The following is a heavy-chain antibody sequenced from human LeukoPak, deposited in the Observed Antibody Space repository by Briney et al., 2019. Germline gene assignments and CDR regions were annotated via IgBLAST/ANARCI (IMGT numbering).Heavy chain of an antibody. J-gene: IGHJ4*02. V-gene: IGHV4-34*01. CDR3: AGASSWYVFNS. Sequence: ASETLSLTCAVYGGSFSGYYWSWIRQPPGKGLEWIGEINHSGSTNYNPSLKSRVTISIDTSKNQFSLKLSSVTAADTAIYYCAGASSWYVFNSWGQGTLVTVSS. CDR2: INHSGST. CDR1: GGSFSGYY. D-gene: IGHD6-13*01.